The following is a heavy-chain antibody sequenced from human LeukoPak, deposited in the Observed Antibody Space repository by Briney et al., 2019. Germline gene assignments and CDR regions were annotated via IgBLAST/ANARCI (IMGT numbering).Heavy chain of an antibody. Sequence: QPGGSLRLSCAASGFTFSGYAMHWVRQAPGKGLEYVSGISSYGETTYYANSVKGRFTISRDNSKNTLYLQMNSLRAEDTAVYYCARDGAGSSLYMDVWGEGTTVTVSS. CDR2: ISSYGETT. V-gene: IGHV3-64*01. CDR3: ARDGAGSSLYMDV. J-gene: IGHJ6*03. CDR1: GFTFSGYA. D-gene: IGHD6-6*01.